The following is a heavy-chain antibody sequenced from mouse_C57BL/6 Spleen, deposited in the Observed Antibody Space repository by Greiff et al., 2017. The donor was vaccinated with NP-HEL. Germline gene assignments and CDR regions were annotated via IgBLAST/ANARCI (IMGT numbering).Heavy chain of an antibody. CDR1: GFTFSSYA. J-gene: IGHJ2*01. V-gene: IGHV5-4*03. Sequence: DVMLVESGGGLVKPGGSLKLSCAASGFTFSSYAMSWVRQTPEKRLEWVATISDGGSYTYYPDNVKGRFTISRDNAKNNLYLQMSHLKSEDTAMYYCARGLSSLDYWGQGTTLTVSS. CDR3: ARGLSSLDY. CDR2: ISDGGSYT. D-gene: IGHD1-1*01.